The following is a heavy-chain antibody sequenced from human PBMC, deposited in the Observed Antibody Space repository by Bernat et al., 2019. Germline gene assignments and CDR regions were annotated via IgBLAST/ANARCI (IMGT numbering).Heavy chain of an antibody. CDR1: GGSISSYY. V-gene: IGHV4-59*01. D-gene: IGHD3-22*01. J-gene: IGHJ4*02. CDR2: IYYSGST. Sequence: QVQLQESGPGLVKPSETLSLTCTVSGGSISSYYWSWIRQPPGKGLEWIGYIYYSGSTNYNPSLKSRVTISVDTTKNQFSLKLSSVTAADTAVYYCARGYYDSSGYHYWGQGTLVTVSS. CDR3: ARGYYDSSGYHY.